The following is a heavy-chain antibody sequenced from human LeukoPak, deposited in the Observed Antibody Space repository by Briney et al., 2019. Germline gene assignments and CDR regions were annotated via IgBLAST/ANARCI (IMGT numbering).Heavy chain of an antibody. J-gene: IGHJ4*02. CDR2: TYYSGST. CDR1: GGSISSGGNS. Sequence: PSETLSLTCAVSGGSISSGGNSWSWIRQPPGKGLEWIGYTYYSGSTHYNPSLKSRVTISVDTSKNQFSLKLSSVTAADTAVYYCARASYSYDINGWVPFDYWGQGTLVTVSS. D-gene: IGHD3-22*01. V-gene: IGHV4-30-4*07. CDR3: ARASYSYDINGWVPFDY.